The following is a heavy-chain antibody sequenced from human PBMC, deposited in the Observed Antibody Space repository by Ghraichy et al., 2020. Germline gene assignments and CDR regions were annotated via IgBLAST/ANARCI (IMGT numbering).Heavy chain of an antibody. J-gene: IGHJ4*02. CDR2: INSGSSTK. V-gene: IGHV3-48*01. CDR1: GFTFSSST. D-gene: IGHD6-13*01. CDR3: VRGDSRDY. Sequence: LSLTCAASGFTFSSSTMNWVRQAPGKGLEWVSSINSGSSTKHYTDSVKGRFTISRDNAKNSLYLQMNSLAVEDAAVYYCVRGDSRDYWGQGTLVTVSS.